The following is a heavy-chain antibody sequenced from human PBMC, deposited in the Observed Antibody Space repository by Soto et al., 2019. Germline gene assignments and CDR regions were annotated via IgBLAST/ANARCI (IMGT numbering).Heavy chain of an antibody. J-gene: IGHJ4*02. CDR1: GCSIRNYY. CDR2: VYHSGST. V-gene: IGHV4-59*01. D-gene: IGHD6-6*01. Sequence: XETLCLTCSVSGCSIRNYYWNWIRQPPGRGLEWIGYVYHSGSTNYNPSLKSRVSMSVDVSRNHFSLTLHSVTAADTAVYFCTSSYSTSSSPAYWGQGTLVTVSS. CDR3: TSSYSTSSSPAY.